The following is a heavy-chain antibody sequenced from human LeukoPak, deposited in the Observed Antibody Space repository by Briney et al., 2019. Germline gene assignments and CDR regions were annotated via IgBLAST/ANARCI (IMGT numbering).Heavy chain of an antibody. CDR1: GGSISRSY. Sequence: PSETLSLTCSVSGGSISRSYWSWIRQPPGKGLEWIGYIYYSGSTNYNPSLKSRVTISVDTSKNQFSLKLSSVTAADTAVYYCARLTANYYDSSGLFDYWGQGTLVTVSS. CDR3: ARLTANYYDSSGLFDY. CDR2: IYYSGST. D-gene: IGHD3-22*01. J-gene: IGHJ4*02. V-gene: IGHV4-59*08.